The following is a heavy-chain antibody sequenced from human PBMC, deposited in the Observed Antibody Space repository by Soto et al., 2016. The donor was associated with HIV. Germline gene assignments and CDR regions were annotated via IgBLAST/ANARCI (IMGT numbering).Heavy chain of an antibody. CDR2: INPNSGGT. J-gene: IGHJ6*03. CDR3: ARGGYASYYYMDV. V-gene: IGHV1-2*02. Sequence: QVQLVQSGAEVKKPGASVKVSCKASGYTFTSYDINWVRQATGQGLEWMGWINPNSGGTNYAQKFQGRVTMTRDTSISTAYMELTRLRSDDTAVYYCARGGYASYYYMDVWGKGTTVTVSS. CDR1: GYTFTSYD. D-gene: IGHD1-1*01.